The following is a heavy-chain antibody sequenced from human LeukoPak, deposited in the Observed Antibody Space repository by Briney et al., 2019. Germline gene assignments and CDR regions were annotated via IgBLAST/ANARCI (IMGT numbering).Heavy chain of an antibody. Sequence: SETLSLTCAVSGGSISSSNWWGWVRQPPGKGLEWIGEIYHSGSTNYNPSLKSRVTISVDKSKNQLSLNLSSVTAADTAVYYCARSPRSYYFDYWGQGTLVTVSS. D-gene: IGHD6-6*01. CDR2: IYHSGST. CDR3: ARSPRSYYFDY. V-gene: IGHV4-4*02. J-gene: IGHJ4*02. CDR1: GGSISSSNW.